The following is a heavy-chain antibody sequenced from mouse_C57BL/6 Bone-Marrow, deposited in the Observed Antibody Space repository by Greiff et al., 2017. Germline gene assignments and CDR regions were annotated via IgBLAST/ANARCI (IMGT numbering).Heavy chain of an antibody. CDR3: ARMMVAWFAY. V-gene: IGHV5-6*01. D-gene: IGHD2-3*01. Sequence: EVQGVESGGDLVKPGGSLKLSCAASGFTFSSYGMSWVRQTPDKRLEWVATISSGGSYTYYPDSVKGRFTISRDNAKNTLYLQMSSLKSEDTDMYYCARMMVAWFAYWGQGTLVTVSA. CDR2: ISSGGSYT. J-gene: IGHJ3*01. CDR1: GFTFSSYG.